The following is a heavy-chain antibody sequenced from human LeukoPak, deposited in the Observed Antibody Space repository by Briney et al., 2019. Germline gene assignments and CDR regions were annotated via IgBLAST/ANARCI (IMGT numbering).Heavy chain of an antibody. J-gene: IGHJ4*02. D-gene: IGHD6-19*01. CDR3: AKDDKPIVVGGTEVDY. V-gene: IGHV3-23*01. CDR1: GFTFSSYA. Sequence: GGSLRLSCAASGFTFSSYAMSWVRQAPGQGLEWVSTISGSGDSTYYADSVKGRFNISRDNSKNTLYLQMNSLRAEDTAVYYCAKDDKPIVVGGTEVDYWGQGTLVTVSS. CDR2: ISGSGDST.